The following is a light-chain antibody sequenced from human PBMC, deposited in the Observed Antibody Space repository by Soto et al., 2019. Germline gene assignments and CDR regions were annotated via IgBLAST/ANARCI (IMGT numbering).Light chain of an antibody. Sequence: QSVLTQPPSASRTPGQRVTIPCSGSSSDIGSNSVNWYQQLPEAAPRLLIYANDHRPSGVPDRFSASKSGTSASLAISGVRSEDEAFYYCATWSDSLKGWVFGGGTKLTVL. CDR3: ATWSDSLKGWV. V-gene: IGLV1-44*01. CDR2: AND. J-gene: IGLJ3*02. CDR1: SSDIGSNS.